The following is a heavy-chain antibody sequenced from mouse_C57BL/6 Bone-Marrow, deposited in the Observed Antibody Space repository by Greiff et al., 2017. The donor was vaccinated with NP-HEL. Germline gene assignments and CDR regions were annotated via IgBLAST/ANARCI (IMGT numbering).Heavy chain of an antibody. CDR2: IYPRSGNT. CDR1: GYTFTSYG. J-gene: IGHJ2*01. V-gene: IGHV1-81*01. CDR3: ARGITTVVALDY. Sequence: VQLQQSGAELARPGASVKLSCKASGYTFTSYGISWVKQRTGQGLEWIGEIYPRSGNTYYNEKFKGKATLTADKSSSTAYMELRSLTSEDSAVYFGARGITTVVALDYWGQGTTLTVSS. D-gene: IGHD1-1*01.